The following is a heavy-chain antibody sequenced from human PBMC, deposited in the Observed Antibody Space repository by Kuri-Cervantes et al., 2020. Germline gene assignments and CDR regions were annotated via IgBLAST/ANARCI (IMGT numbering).Heavy chain of an antibody. D-gene: IGHD3-10*01. Sequence: SETLSLTCAVYGGSFSGYYWSWIRQPPGKGLEWIGSIYYSGSTYYNPSLKSRVTISVDTSKNQFSLKLSSVTAADTAVYYCARAKVTMVRGVIRYFDYWGQETLVTVSS. CDR3: ARAKVTMVRGVIRYFDY. J-gene: IGHJ4*02. CDR2: IYYSGST. CDR1: GGSFSGYY. V-gene: IGHV4-34*01.